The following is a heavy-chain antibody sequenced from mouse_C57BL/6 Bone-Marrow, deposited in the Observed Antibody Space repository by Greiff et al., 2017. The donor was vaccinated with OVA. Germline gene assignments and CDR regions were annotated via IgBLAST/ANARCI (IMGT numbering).Heavy chain of an antibody. V-gene: IGHV14-3*01. CDR3: AENYYGSSSYFDY. CDR1: GFNIKNTY. CDR2: IDPANGNT. Sequence: EVQGVESVAELVRPGASVKLSCTASGFNIKNTYMHWVKQRPEQGLEWIGRIDPANGNTKYAPKFQGKATITADTSSNTAYLQLSSLTSEDTAIYYCAENYYGSSSYFDYWGQGTTLTVSS. D-gene: IGHD1-1*01. J-gene: IGHJ2*01.